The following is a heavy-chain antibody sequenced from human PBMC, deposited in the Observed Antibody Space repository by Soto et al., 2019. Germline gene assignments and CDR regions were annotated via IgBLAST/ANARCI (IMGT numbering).Heavy chain of an antibody. V-gene: IGHV1-18*01. Sequence: GASVKVSCKSSGYTFTSYGISWVRQAPGQGLEWMGWISAYNGNTNYAQKLQGRVTMTTDTSTSTAYMELRSLRSDDTAVYYCARQGFGAIHGLVDVWAQGTTVTVSS. CDR2: ISAYNGNT. CDR3: ARQGFGAIHGLVDV. D-gene: IGHD3-10*01. J-gene: IGHJ6*02. CDR1: GYTFTSYG.